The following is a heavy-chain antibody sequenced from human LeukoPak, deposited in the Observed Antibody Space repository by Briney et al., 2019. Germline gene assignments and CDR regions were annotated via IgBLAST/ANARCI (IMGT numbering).Heavy chain of an antibody. V-gene: IGHV6-1*01. CDR3: ARDWAYNGGSYGVD. Sequence: SQTLSLTCAISGDSVSSNSAAWHWIRQSPSRGLEWLGRTYYRSKWYNDYAVSVKGRITINPDTSKNQFSLQLNSVTPEDTAVYYCARDWAYNGGSYGVDWGQGTLVTVSS. CDR1: GDSVSSNSAA. J-gene: IGHJ4*02. D-gene: IGHD1-26*01. CDR2: TYYRSKWYN.